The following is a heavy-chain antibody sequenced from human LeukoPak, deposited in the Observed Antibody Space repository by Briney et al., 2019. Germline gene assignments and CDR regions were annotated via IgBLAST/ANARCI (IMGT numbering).Heavy chain of an antibody. CDR2: ISWNSGNI. J-gene: IGHJ4*02. D-gene: IGHD3-22*01. CDR1: GFTFDDYA. V-gene: IGHV3-9*01. CDR3: ARAGLYYDSSGPADY. Sequence: PGGSLRLSCAASGFTFDDYAMHWVRHAPGKGLEWVSGISWNSGNIGYADSVKGRFTISRDNAKNSLYLQMNSLRAEDTAVYYCARAGLYYDSSGPADYWGQGTLVTVSS.